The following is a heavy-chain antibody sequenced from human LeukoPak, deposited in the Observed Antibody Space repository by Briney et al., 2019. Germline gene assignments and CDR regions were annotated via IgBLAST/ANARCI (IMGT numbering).Heavy chain of an antibody. D-gene: IGHD6-13*01. CDR2: ISGSGGST. J-gene: IGHJ4*02. CDR1: GFTFSSYA. CDR3: AKDISVSSSWYIDY. Sequence: PGGSLRLSCAASGFTFSSYAMSWVRQAPGKGLEWVSAISGSGGSTYYADSVKGRFTISRDNSKNSLYLQMNSLRAEDTALYYCAKDISVSSSWYIDYWGQGTLVTVSS. V-gene: IGHV3-23*01.